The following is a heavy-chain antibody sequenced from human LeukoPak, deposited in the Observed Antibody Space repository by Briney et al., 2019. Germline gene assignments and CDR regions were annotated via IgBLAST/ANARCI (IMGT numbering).Heavy chain of an antibody. J-gene: IGHJ3*02. CDR1: GFTFSSYA. CDR3: AKNQLLLRTFDAFDI. CDR2: ISYDGSNK. V-gene: IGHV3-30-3*01. D-gene: IGHD2-2*01. Sequence: PGGSLRLSCTASGFTFSSYAMYWVRQAPGKGLEWVAVISYDGSNKYYADSVKGRFTIPRDNSKNTLYLQMNSLRAEDTAVYYCAKNQLLLRTFDAFDIWGQGTMVTVSS.